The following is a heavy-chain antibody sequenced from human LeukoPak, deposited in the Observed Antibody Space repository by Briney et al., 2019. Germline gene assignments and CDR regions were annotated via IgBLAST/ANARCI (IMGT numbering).Heavy chain of an antibody. CDR2: INHSGST. Sequence: SETLSLTCAVYGGSFSGYYWSWIRQPPGKGLEWIGEINHSGSTNYNPSLKSRVTISVDTSKNQFSLKLSSVTAADTAVYYCARSTSIAARTYYYYYMDVWGKGTTVTVSS. CDR3: ARSTSIAARTYYYYYMDV. CDR1: GGSFSGYY. V-gene: IGHV4-34*01. J-gene: IGHJ6*03. D-gene: IGHD6-6*01.